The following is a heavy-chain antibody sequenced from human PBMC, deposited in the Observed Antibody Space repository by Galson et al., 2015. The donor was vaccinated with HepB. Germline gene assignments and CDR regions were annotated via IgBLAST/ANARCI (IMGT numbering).Heavy chain of an antibody. Sequence: SVKVSCKASGGTFYSYTIHSYTINWVRQAPGQGLEWVGKIIPIVDIPDYAQKFQGRVTITADKSTSTAFLELSSLRSEDTAVYYCALDPMVRGVVKDGAEYWGQGTLVTVSS. CDR3: ALDPMVRGVVKDGAEY. D-gene: IGHD3-10*01. CDR2: IIPIVDIP. J-gene: IGHJ4*02. V-gene: IGHV1-69*02. CDR1: GGTFYSYTIHSYT.